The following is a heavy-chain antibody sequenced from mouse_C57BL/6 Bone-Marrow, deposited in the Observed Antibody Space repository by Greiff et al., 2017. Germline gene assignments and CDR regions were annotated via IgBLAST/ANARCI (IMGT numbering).Heavy chain of an antibody. CDR3: ARGYYGSSYRDY. J-gene: IGHJ2*01. CDR1: GYTFTSYW. CDR2: IYPGSGST. D-gene: IGHD1-1*01. Sequence: QVQLQQPGAELVKPGASVKMSCKASGYTFTSYWITWVKQRPGQGLEWIGDIYPGSGSTNYNEKFKSKATLTVDTSSSTAYMQLSSLTSEDSAVDYCARGYYGSSYRDYWGQGTTLTVAS. V-gene: IGHV1-55*01.